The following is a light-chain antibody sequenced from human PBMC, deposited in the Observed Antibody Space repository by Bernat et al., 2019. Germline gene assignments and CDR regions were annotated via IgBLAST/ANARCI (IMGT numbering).Light chain of an antibody. CDR2: DVN. CDR3: SSYTTIDTYV. J-gene: IGLJ1*01. Sequence: QSALTQPTSVSGSPGQSIAISCTGTSSDLGAYNWVSWYQQHPGKAPKLMIYDVNTRPSGVSHRSSGSKSGNTASLTISGLQAEDEADYYGSSYTTIDTYVFGPGTKVTVL. CDR1: SSDLGAYNW. V-gene: IGLV2-14*03.